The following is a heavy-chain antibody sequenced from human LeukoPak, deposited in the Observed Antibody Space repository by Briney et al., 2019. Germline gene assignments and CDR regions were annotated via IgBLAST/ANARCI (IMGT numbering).Heavy chain of an antibody. D-gene: IGHD3-10*01. CDR3: ARHRPLRGVIPFDAFDI. J-gene: IGHJ3*02. CDR1: GGSISSSSYY. CDR2: VYYSGST. V-gene: IGHV4-39*01. Sequence: PSETLSLTCTVSGGSISSSSYYWGWIRQPPGKGLEWIGSVYYSGSTYYNPSLKSRVTISVDTSKNQFSLKLSSVTAADTAVYYCARHRPLRGVIPFDAFDIWGQGTMVTVSS.